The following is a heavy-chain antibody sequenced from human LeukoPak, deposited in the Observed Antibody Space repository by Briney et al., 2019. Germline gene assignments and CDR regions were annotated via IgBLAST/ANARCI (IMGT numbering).Heavy chain of an antibody. CDR1: GFTFSSYG. J-gene: IGHJ4*02. CDR2: IWYDGSNK. Sequence: GGSLRLSCAASGFTFSSYGMHWVRQAPGKGLEWVAVIWYDGSNKYYADSVKGRFTISRDSSKNTLYLQMNSLRPEDTAVYYCAKGRGQSYPHYYFDSWGQGTLVTVSS. V-gene: IGHV3-30*02. CDR3: AKGRGQSYPHYYFDS. D-gene: IGHD5-18*01.